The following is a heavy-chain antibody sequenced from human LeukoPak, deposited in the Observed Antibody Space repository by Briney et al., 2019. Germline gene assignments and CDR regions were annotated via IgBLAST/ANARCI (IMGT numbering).Heavy chain of an antibody. CDR3: ARIVVPAATVLGRWFDP. D-gene: IGHD2-2*01. V-gene: IGHV4-4*07. CDR1: GGSISSYY. Sequence: SETLSLTCTVSGGSISSYYWSWIRQPAGKGLEWIGRIYTSGSTNYNPSLKSRVTMSVDTSKNQFSLKLRSVTAADTAVYYCARIVVPAATVLGRWFDPWGQGTLVTVSS. J-gene: IGHJ5*02. CDR2: IYTSGST.